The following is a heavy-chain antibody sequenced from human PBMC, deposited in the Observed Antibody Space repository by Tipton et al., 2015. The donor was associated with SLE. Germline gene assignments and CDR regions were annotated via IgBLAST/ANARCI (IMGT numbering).Heavy chain of an antibody. CDR1: GDTFSSYN. J-gene: IGHJ3*02. CDR3: ARDRSAVKGDAFDI. Sequence: QLVQSGAEVKKPGSSVKVSCKSSGDTFSSYNINWVRQAPGKGLEWMGWISAYNGDTNYAQKVQGRVTMTTDKSTSTAYMELRSLRSDDTAVYYCARDRSAVKGDAFDIWGQGTMVTVSS. V-gene: IGHV1-18*01. CDR2: ISAYNGDT.